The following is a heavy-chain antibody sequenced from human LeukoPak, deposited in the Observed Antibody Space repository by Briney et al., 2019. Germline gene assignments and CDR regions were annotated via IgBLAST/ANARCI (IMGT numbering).Heavy chain of an antibody. CDR2: MNPHSGGT. J-gene: IGHJ6*02. Sequence: ASVKVSCKASGYTLTAYYIHWVRQAPGQGLAWMEWMNPHSGGTSYAQNFRARVTMTTDTSINTAYLELTGLTSDDTALYYCARAQRTVSGLDVWGQGTTVTVSS. D-gene: IGHD2-2*01. CDR3: ARAQRTVSGLDV. CDR1: GYTLTAYY. V-gene: IGHV1-2*02.